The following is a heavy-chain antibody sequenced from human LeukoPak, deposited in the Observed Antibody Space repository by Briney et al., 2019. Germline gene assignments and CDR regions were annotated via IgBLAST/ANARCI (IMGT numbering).Heavy chain of an antibody. J-gene: IGHJ6*02. CDR2: ISGDGRNI. CDR1: GFTFSSYW. V-gene: IGHV3-74*01. CDR3: TRDLMDYDVSTGLHHYYMDV. Sequence: GGSLRLSCVASGFTFSSYWMHWVRQDPRKGLVWVSRISGDGRNIDYADSVRGRFTISRDNAKNTLYLQMNTLRVEDTAVYYCTRDLMDYDVSTGLHHYYMDVWGQGTTVTVSS. D-gene: IGHD3-9*01.